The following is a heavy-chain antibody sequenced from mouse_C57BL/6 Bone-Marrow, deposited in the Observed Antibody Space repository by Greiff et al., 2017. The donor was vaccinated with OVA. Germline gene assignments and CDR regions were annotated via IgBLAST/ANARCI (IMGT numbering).Heavy chain of an antibody. CDR1: GYTFTSYG. CDR2: IYPRSGNT. J-gene: IGHJ2*01. CDR3: ARGSYDYDLHN. V-gene: IGHV1-81*01. D-gene: IGHD2-4*01. Sequence: VQLQQSGAELARPGASVKLSCKASGYTFTSYGISWVKQRTGQGLEWIGEIYPRSGNTYYNEKFKGKATLTADKSSSTAYMELRRLTSEDSAVYFCARGSYDYDLHNRGESTTLTVSS.